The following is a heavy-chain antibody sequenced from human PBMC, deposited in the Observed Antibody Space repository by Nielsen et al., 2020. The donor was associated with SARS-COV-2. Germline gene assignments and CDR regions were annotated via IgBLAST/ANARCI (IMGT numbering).Heavy chain of an antibody. D-gene: IGHD3-3*01. Sequence: WIRQPPGKGLEWIGSIYYSGSTYYNPSLKSRVTISVDTSKNQFSLKLSSVTAADTAVYYCARSIFGVGDLYYYYYYMDVWGKGTTVTVSS. J-gene: IGHJ6*03. V-gene: IGHV4-39*01. CDR2: IYYSGST. CDR3: ARSIFGVGDLYYYYYYMDV.